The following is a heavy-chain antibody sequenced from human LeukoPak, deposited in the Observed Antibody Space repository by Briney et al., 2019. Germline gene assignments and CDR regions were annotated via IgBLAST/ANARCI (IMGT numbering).Heavy chain of an antibody. CDR2: INSDGSST. J-gene: IGHJ4*02. CDR1: GFTFSSYW. D-gene: IGHD3-22*01. CDR3: ASQRYYDSSGYYYHY. Sequence: PGGSLRLSCAASGFTFSSYWMHWVRQAPGKGLVRVSRINSDGSSTSYADSVKGRFTISRDNAKNTLYLQMNSLRAEDTAVYYCASQRYYDSSGYYYHYWGQGTLVTVSS. V-gene: IGHV3-74*01.